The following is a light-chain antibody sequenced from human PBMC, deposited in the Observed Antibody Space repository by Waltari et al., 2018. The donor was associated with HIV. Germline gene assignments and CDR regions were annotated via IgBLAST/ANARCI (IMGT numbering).Light chain of an antibody. J-gene: IGLJ3*02. CDR1: NSDLGTYNY. CDR3: CSFASDL. CDR2: DVK. Sequence: QSALTQPRSVSGSPGQSVTIPCTGSNSDLGTYNYVSWYQQYPGKAPKLIIYDVKWRPSGVPDRFSGSKSGNTASLTISGLQADDEADYYCCSFASDLFGGGTKLTVL. V-gene: IGLV2-11*01.